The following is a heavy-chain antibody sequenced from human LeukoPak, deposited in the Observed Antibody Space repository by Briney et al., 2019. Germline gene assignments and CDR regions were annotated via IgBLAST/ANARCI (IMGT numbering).Heavy chain of an antibody. J-gene: IGHJ5*02. V-gene: IGHV1-69*04. D-gene: IGHD2-2*01. CDR2: IIPILGIA. CDR1: GGTFSSYA. Sequence: ASVKVSCKASGGTFSSYAIIWVRQAPGQGLEWMGRIIPILGIANYAQKFQGRVTITADKSTSTAYMELSSLRSEDTAVYYCASLYCSSTSCYLLDPWGQGTLVTVSS. CDR3: ASLYCSSTSCYLLDP.